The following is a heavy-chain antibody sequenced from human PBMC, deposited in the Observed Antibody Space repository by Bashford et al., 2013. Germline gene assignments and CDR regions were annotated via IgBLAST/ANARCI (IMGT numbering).Heavy chain of an antibody. CDR2: ISYDATNK. V-gene: IGHV3-30*04. CDR1: GFTFSNYA. Sequence: GGSLRLSCAASGFTFSNYAMSWVRQAPGKGLEWVAVISYDATNKYYADSVKGRFTISRDNSKNTLYLQMNSLTAGDTAVYYCVREGFSSRWDNWYFDLWGLAPWSPSPQ. D-gene: IGHD6-13*01. J-gene: IGHJ2*01. CDR3: VREGFSSRWDNWYFDL.